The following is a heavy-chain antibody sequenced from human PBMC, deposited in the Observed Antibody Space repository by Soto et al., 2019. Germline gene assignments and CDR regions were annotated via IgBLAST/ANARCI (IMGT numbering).Heavy chain of an antibody. Sequence: SETLSLTCTVSGGSISSGGYYWSWIRQHPGKGLEWIGYIYYSGSTYYNPSLKSRVTISIDTSKNQFSLKLSSVTAADTAVYYCARVAVAQYGVYGMDVWGQGTTVTVSS. J-gene: IGHJ6*02. CDR1: GGSISSGGYY. CDR2: IYYSGST. V-gene: IGHV4-31*03. CDR3: ARVAVAQYGVYGMDV. D-gene: IGHD2-15*01.